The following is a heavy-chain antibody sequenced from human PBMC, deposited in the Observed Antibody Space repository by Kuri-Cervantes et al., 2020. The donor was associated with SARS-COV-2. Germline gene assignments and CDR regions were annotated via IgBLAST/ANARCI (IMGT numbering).Heavy chain of an antibody. CDR1: GFTFDDYG. V-gene: IGHV3-20*04. J-gene: IGHJ6*03. Sequence: GGSLRLSCAASGFTFDDYGMSWVRQAPGKGLEWVSGINWNGGSTGYADSVKGRFTISRDNAKNSLYLQMNSLRAEDTAVYYCAKVSYYYYMDVWGKGTTVTVSS. CDR3: AKVSYYYYMDV. CDR2: INWNGGST.